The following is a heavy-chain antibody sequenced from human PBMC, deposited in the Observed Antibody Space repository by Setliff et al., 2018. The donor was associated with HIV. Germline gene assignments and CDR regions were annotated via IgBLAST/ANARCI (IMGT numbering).Heavy chain of an antibody. CDR1: GFRFSDYT. CDR2: ISGGGKSI. D-gene: IGHD2-15*01. J-gene: IGHJ6*03. CDR3: ARVVGVAPYYYMDV. Sequence: PGGSLRLSCAPSGFRFSDYTMHWVRQAPGKGLEWVASISGGGKSIYYADSVKGRFTISRDNADRSLYLQMNSLRAEDTAVYYCARVVGVAPYYYMDVWGKGTTVTSP. V-gene: IGHV3-21*01.